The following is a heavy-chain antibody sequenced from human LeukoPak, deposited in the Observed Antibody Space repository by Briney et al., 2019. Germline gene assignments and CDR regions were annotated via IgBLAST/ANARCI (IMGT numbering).Heavy chain of an antibody. CDR3: ARGLFGCSSTSCYSSYFDY. Sequence: GASVKVSCKASGYTFTSYGISWVRQAPGQGVEWMGCISAYNGNTNYAQKLQGRVTMTTDTSTSTAYMELRRLRSDDTGVYYCARGLFGCSSTSCYSSYFDYWGQGTLVTVS. V-gene: IGHV1-18*01. D-gene: IGHD2-2*01. CDR2: ISAYNGNT. CDR1: GYTFTSYG. J-gene: IGHJ4*02.